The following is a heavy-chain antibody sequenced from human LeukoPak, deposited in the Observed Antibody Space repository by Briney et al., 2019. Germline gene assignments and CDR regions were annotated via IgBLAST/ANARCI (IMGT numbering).Heavy chain of an antibody. CDR1: GYTFTAKY. D-gene: IGHD6-19*01. J-gene: IGHJ4*02. Sequence: ASVKVSCKASGYTFTAKYLHWVRQAPGQGLEWMGWVNPNSGGRTYAQKFQGRVAMTSDTSISTAYMELETLTSDDTAVYYCAPNSGYSSGWFIGWGQGTLV. V-gene: IGHV1-2*02. CDR2: VNPNSGGR. CDR3: APNSGYSSGWFIG.